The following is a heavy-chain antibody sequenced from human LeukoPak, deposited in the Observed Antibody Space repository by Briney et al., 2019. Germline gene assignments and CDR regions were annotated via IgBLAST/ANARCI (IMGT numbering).Heavy chain of an antibody. CDR1: GFTFNSYA. Sequence: GGSLRLSCAASGFTFNSYAMRWVRQAPGKGLEWVAVISYDGSDKYYADSVKGRFTVSRDNSKNTLFLQMNSLRAEDTAVYYCARGVGYCSSTSCSEDWFDPWGQGTLVTVSS. V-gene: IGHV3-30*04. CDR2: ISYDGSDK. J-gene: IGHJ5*02. CDR3: ARGVGYCSSTSCSEDWFDP. D-gene: IGHD2-2*01.